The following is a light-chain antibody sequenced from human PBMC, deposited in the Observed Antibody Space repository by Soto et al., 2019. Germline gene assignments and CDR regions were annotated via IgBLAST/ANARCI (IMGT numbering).Light chain of an antibody. Sequence: IQMTQSPSSVSASVGARVTITCRASQDLSSWLVWYQQKKGKAPKPLIYAASSLQSGVPSRFSGSGYGTDFNLTISSLQTEDFATYYCLQDYNYPWTFGQGTKVDIK. CDR2: AAS. CDR3: LQDYNYPWT. J-gene: IGKJ1*01. V-gene: IGKV1-6*01. CDR1: QDLSSW.